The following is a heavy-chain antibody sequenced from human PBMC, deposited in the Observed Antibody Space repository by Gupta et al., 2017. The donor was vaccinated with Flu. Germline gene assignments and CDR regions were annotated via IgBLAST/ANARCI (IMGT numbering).Heavy chain of an antibody. V-gene: IGHV3-23*01. D-gene: IGHD3-10*01. Sequence: EVRLLESGGGLAQPGGSLRLSCVGSGFNTRNYGMTWVRQAPGKGLQWVSSISGSGGTTYYGDSMKGRFTVSRDKSQNMVILDMNRLGLEDTATYYCAKGGPPMTTETYYNRRDWLDSWGQGVLVTVAS. CDR3: AKGGPPMTTETYYNRRDWLDS. CDR2: ISGSGGTT. J-gene: IGHJ5*01. CDR1: GFNTRNYG.